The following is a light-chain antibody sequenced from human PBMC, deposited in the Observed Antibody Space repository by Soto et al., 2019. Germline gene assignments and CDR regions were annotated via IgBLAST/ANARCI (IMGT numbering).Light chain of an antibody. CDR3: QQYGSSGT. J-gene: IGKJ1*01. CDR1: DNIVHW. CDR2: KAA. Sequence: IQMTQSPSPLPASVGDRVTITCRASDNIVHWVAWYQQKPGKAPKLLIYKAANLADEVPSRFAGSGSGTDFTLTISRLDPEDFAVYYCQQYGSSGTLGQGTKVDIK. V-gene: IGKV1-5*03.